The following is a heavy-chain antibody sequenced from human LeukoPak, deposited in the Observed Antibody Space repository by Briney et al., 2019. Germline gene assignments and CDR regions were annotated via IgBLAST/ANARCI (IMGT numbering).Heavy chain of an antibody. V-gene: IGHV3-21*01. CDR3: ARDLTVTSTCWFDR. Sequence: TGGSLRLSCAVSGFTFSSYTMNWVRQAPGKGLEWVSSITGRSTYICYADSVKGRFTISRDNAKNSLYLQMNSLRAEDTAVYYCARDLTVTSTCWFDRWGQGTLVTVSS. CDR1: GFTFSSYT. CDR2: ITGRSTYI. J-gene: IGHJ5*02. D-gene: IGHD4-11*01.